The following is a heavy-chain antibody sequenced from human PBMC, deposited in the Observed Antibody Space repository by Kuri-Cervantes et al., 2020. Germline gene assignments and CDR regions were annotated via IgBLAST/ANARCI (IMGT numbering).Heavy chain of an antibody. Sequence: ESLKISCTVSGGSISSYYWSWIRQPPGKGLEWIGYIYYSGSTNYNPSLKSRVTISVDTSKNQFSLKLSSVTAADTAVYYCARAGTYNAFDIWGQGTMVTVSS. V-gene: IGHV4-59*12. CDR2: IYYSGST. CDR1: GGSISSYY. J-gene: IGHJ3*02. D-gene: IGHD4-11*01. CDR3: ARAGTYNAFDI.